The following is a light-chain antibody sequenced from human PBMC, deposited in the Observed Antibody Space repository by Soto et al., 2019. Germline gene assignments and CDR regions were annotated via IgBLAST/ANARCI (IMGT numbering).Light chain of an antibody. CDR2: GAS. CDR3: HQRNNCSPWT. CDR1: QSVSRNS. J-gene: IGKJ1*01. V-gene: IGKV3D-20*02. Sequence: EVVLTQSPGTLSLSPGERATLSCRASQSVSRNSFAWYHQKPGQAPRLLIYGASSRAAGVPDRFSSSCAWRTFFLTISSRVPDEDSVYYCHQRNNCSPWTFGQGTKVEIK.